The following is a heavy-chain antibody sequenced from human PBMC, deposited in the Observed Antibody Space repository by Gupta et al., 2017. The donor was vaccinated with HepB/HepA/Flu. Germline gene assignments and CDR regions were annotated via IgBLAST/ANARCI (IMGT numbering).Heavy chain of an antibody. D-gene: IGHD5-18*01. CDR2: IFSNDEK. J-gene: IGHJ5*02. V-gene: IGHV2-26*01. Sequence: QVTLKESGPVLVKPTETLTLTCTVSGFSLSNARMGVSWIRQPPGKALEWLAHIFSNDEKSYSTSLKSRLTISKDTSKSQVVLTITNMDPVDTATYYCARGYSYSNGGNWFDPWGQGTLVTVSS. CDR1: GFSLSNARMG. CDR3: ARGYSYSNGGNWFDP.